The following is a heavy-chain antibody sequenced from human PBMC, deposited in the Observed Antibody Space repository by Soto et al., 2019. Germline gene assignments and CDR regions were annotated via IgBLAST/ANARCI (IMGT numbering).Heavy chain of an antibody. CDR1: GDSVSSNSAA. D-gene: IGHD2-2*01. Sequence: SQTLSLTCAISGDSVSSNSAAWNWIRQSPSRGLEWLGRTYYRSKWYNDYAVSVKSRITINPDTSKNQFSRQLNSVTPEDTAVHYCARAVLPAAMTIRDYYGSMDFPCKRTSGTVS. CDR3: ARAVLPAAMTIRDYYGSMDF. CDR2: TYYRSKWYN. J-gene: IGHJ6*03. V-gene: IGHV6-1*01.